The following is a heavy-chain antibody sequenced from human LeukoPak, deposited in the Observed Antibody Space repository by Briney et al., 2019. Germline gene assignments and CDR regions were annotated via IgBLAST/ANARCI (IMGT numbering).Heavy chain of an antibody. CDR3: VGGDGDLFDY. D-gene: IGHD4-17*01. CDR1: GFTFRSYN. Sequence: GGSLRLSCAASGFTFRSYNMNWVRQAPGKGLEWVSFTSKTTTNIYYGDSVRGRFTISRDNAKNSIHLQMSSLRAEDSAVYYCVGGDGDLFDYWGQGTLVSVSS. CDR2: TSKTTTNI. J-gene: IGHJ4*02. V-gene: IGHV3-21*06.